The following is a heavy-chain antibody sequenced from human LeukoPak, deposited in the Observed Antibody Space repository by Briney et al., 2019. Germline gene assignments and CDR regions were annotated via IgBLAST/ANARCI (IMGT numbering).Heavy chain of an antibody. CDR2: IYYSGGT. CDR1: GGSISSYY. D-gene: IGHD2-2*01. Sequence: SETLSLTCTVSGGSISSYYWSWIRQPPGKGLEWIGYIYYSGGTNYNPSLKSRVTISVDTSKNQFSLKLSSVTAADTAVYYCARESSTSGFDYWGQGTLVTVSS. V-gene: IGHV4-59*01. CDR3: ARESSTSGFDY. J-gene: IGHJ4*02.